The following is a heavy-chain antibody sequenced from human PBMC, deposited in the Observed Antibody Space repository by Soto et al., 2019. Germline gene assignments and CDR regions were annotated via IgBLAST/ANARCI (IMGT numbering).Heavy chain of an antibody. CDR1: GFSLSTSGMC. CDR2: IDWDDDK. V-gene: IGHV2-70*11. D-gene: IGHD6-13*01. Sequence: SGPTLVNPTQTLTLTCTFSGFSLSTSGMCVSWIRQPPGKALEWLARIDWDDDKYYSTSLKTRLTISKDTSKNQVVLTMTNMDPVDTATYYCARIRIAAASAENWFDPWGQGTLVTVSS. J-gene: IGHJ5*02. CDR3: ARIRIAAASAENWFDP.